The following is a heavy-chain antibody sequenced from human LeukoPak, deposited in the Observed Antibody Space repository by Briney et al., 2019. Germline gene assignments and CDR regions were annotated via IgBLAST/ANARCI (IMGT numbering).Heavy chain of an antibody. CDR1: GFTFSNYS. CDR3: ARESVGDIVVVPAAQGWFDP. D-gene: IGHD2-2*01. J-gene: IGHJ5*02. Sequence: GGSLRLSCAASGFTFSNYSMNWVRQAPGKGLERVSAISSSSSYMYYADSVKGRFTISRDNAKSSLYLQMNSLRAEDTAVYYCARESVGDIVVVPAAQGWFDPWGQGTLVTVSS. V-gene: IGHV3-21*01. CDR2: ISSSSSYM.